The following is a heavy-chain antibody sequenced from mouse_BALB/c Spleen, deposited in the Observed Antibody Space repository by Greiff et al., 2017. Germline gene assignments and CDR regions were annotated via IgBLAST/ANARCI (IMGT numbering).Heavy chain of an antibody. CDR1: GFTFSSYT. D-gene: IGHD1-1*01. J-gene: IGHJ2*01. Sequence: EVMLVESGGGLVQPGGSLKLSCAASGFTFSSYTMSWVRQTPEKRLEWVAYISNGGGSTYYPDTVKGRFTISRDNAKNTLYLQMSSLKSEDTAMYYCARSGGYGSSYYFDYWGQGTTLTVSS. CDR2: ISNGGGST. V-gene: IGHV5-12-2*01. CDR3: ARSGGYGSSYYFDY.